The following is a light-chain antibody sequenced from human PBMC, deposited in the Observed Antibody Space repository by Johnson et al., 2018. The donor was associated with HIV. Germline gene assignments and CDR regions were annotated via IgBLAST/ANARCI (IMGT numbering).Light chain of an antibody. V-gene: IGLV1-51*01. CDR1: SSNIGINY. CDR3: GTWDSSLRVGF. Sequence: QAVLTQPPSVSAAPVQKVTISCSGSSSNIGINYVSWFQQLPGTAPKVLIYDNDKRPSGIPARFSASKSGTSATLGITGLQTGDEADYYCGTWDSSLRVGFFGTGTKVTVL. CDR2: DND. J-gene: IGLJ1*01.